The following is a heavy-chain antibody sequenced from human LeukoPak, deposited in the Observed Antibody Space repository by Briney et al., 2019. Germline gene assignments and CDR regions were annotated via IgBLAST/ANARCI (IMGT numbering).Heavy chain of an antibody. CDR1: GYTFSGYY. CDR3: ARDLARRCSSTSCYLGGY. D-gene: IGHD2-2*01. V-gene: IGHV1-2*02. CDR2: INPNNGGT. Sequence: ASVKVSCKGSGYTFSGYYIHWVRQAPGQGLEWMGWINPNNGGTNYAQKFQGRVTMTRDTSISTAYMELSRLRSDDTAVYYCARDLARRCSSTSCYLGGYWGQGTLVTVSS. J-gene: IGHJ4*02.